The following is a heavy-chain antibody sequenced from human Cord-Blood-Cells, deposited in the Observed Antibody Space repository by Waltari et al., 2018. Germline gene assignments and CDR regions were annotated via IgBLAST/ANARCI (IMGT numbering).Heavy chain of an antibody. Sequence: EVQLVESGGGLVQPGGSLRLPCAASGFTFSSYWMSWVRQAPGKGLEWVANIKQDGSEKYDVDSVNGRFTISRDNAKNSLYLQMNSLRAEDTAVYYCAREEILEWLFDYWGQGTLVTVSS. D-gene: IGHD3-3*01. CDR2: IKQDGSEK. J-gene: IGHJ4*02. CDR3: AREEILEWLFDY. V-gene: IGHV3-7*01. CDR1: GFTFSSYW.